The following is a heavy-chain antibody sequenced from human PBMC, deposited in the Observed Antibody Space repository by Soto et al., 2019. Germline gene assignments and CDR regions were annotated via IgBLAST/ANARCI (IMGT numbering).Heavy chain of an antibody. CDR2: ISSSSSNI. V-gene: IGHV3-48*01. CDR3: ARGLYGDQREYFQY. CDR1: GFTFSSYS. Sequence: PWGSLRLSCAASGFTFSSYSMNWVRQAPGKGLEWVSYISSSSSNIYYADSVKGRFTISRDNAKNSLYLQMNSLRAEDTAVYYCARGLYGDQREYFQYWGQGTLVTVSS. J-gene: IGHJ1*01. D-gene: IGHD4-17*01.